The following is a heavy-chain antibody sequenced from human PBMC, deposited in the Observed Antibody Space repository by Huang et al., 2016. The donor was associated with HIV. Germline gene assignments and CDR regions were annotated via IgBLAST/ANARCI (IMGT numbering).Heavy chain of an antibody. CDR3: ARERMMSWLDDHDAFDI. CDR2: INHSGST. V-gene: IGHV4-34*01. CDR1: GGSFSGYY. J-gene: IGHJ3*02. D-gene: IGHD1-1*01. Sequence: QVQLQQWGAGLLKPSETLSLTCAVYGGSFSGYYWSWIRQSPGTGLAWIGEINHSGSTNHNPALNSRLTIAVDTSKNQFSLKRSSETAADTAVYYCARERMMSWLDDHDAFDIWGQETMVTVSS.